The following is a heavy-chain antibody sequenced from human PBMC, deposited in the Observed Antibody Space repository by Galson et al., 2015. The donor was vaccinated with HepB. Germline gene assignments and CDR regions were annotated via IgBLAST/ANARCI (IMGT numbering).Heavy chain of an antibody. V-gene: IGHV3-30*18. Sequence: LRLSCAASGFTFSSYGMHWVRQAPGKGLEWVAVISYDGSNKYYADSVKGRFTISRDNSKNTLYLQMNSLRAEDTAVYYCAKGGVAGPFDPWGQGTLVTVSS. CDR3: AKGGVAGPFDP. D-gene: IGHD6-19*01. CDR2: ISYDGSNK. CDR1: GFTFSSYG. J-gene: IGHJ5*02.